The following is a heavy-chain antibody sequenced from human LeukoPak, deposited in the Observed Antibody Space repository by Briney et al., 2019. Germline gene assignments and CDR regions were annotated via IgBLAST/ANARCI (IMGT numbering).Heavy chain of an antibody. J-gene: IGHJ4*02. CDR3: ASGGIVSTRFDY. V-gene: IGHV1-46*01. Sequence: ASVKVSCRASGYTFTSYYIHWVRQAPGQGLEWMGIINPSGGSTSYAQKFQGRVTMTRDTSTSTVYMELSSLRSEDTAVYYCASGGIVSTRFDYWGQGTLVTVSS. CDR2: INPSGGST. CDR1: GYTFTSYY. D-gene: IGHD1-26*01.